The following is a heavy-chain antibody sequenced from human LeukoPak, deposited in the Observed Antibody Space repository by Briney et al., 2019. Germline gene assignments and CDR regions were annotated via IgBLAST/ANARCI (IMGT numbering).Heavy chain of an antibody. Sequence: AAVKVSCKASGYTFTSYDINWVRQATGQGLEWMGWMNPNSGNTVYAQKFQGRVTMTRNTSISRAYMELSSLRSEDTAVYYCARGPYYYDSSGYSPFQHWGQGTLVTVSS. CDR1: GYTFTSYD. CDR3: ARGPYYYDSSGYSPFQH. D-gene: IGHD3-22*01. V-gene: IGHV1-8*01. J-gene: IGHJ1*01. CDR2: MNPNSGNT.